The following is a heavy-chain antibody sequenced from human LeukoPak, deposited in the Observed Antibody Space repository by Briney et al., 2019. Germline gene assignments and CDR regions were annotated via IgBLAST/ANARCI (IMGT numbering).Heavy chain of an antibody. J-gene: IGHJ6*02. CDR2: ISAYNGNT. V-gene: IGHV1-18*01. Sequence: ASVKVSCKASGYTCTSYGISWVRQAPGQGLEWMGWISAYNGNTNYAQKLQGRVTMTTDTSTSTAYMELRSLRSDDTAVYYCARDSSSWYGYYYYGMDVWGQGTTVTVSS. D-gene: IGHD6-13*01. CDR1: GYTCTSYG. CDR3: ARDSSSWYGYYYYGMDV.